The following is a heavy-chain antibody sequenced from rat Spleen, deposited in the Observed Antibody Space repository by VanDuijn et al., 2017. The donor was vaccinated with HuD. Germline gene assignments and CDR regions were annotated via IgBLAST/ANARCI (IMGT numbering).Heavy chain of an antibody. J-gene: IGHJ1*01. CDR2: ITHADDNT. V-gene: IGHV5-25*01. Sequence: EVQLVESGGGLVQPGRSMKLSCAASGLSFSNYDMAWVRQAPKKGLEWVATITHADDNTYYPDSVKGRFTISRDNAKSTLYLQMNSLRSEDTATYYCARHPQLGAYWYFDFWGPGTMVTVSS. CDR3: ARHPQLGAYWYFDF. D-gene: IGHD5-1*01. CDR1: GLSFSNYD.